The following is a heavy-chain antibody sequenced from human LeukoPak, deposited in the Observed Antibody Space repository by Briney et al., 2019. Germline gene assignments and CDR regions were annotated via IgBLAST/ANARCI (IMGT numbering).Heavy chain of an antibody. J-gene: IGHJ5*02. Sequence: VASVKVSCKASGGTFSSYAISWVRQAPGQGLEWMGGIIPIFGTANYAQKFQGRVTITTDESTSTAYMELSSLRSEDTAVYYCARVLVVVPAAMRWFDPWGQGTLVTVSS. CDR3: ARVLVVVPAAMRWFDP. D-gene: IGHD2-2*01. CDR1: GGTFSSYA. CDR2: IIPIFGTA. V-gene: IGHV1-69*05.